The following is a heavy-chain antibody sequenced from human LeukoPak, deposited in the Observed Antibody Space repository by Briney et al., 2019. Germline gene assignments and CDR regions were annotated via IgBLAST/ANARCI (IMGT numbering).Heavy chain of an antibody. CDR3: ARDSRGGWSGYFDL. Sequence: GGSLRLSCAASGFIFRNYGMYWVRQAPGKGLEWVAVIWHDGSAEFYADSVKGRFSISRDDSKNTVCLQMNSLRVEDTALYYCARDSRGGWSGYFDLWGQGIVVTVSS. CDR2: IWHDGSAE. D-gene: IGHD6-19*01. CDR1: GFIFRNYG. J-gene: IGHJ4*02. V-gene: IGHV3-33*07.